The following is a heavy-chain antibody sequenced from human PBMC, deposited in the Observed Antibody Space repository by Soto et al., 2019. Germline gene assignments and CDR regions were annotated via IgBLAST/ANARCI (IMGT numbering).Heavy chain of an antibody. V-gene: IGHV1-8*01. D-gene: IGHD2-15*01. J-gene: IGHJ4*02. Sequence: GASVKVSCKASGYTFTSYDINWVRQATGQGLEWMGWMNPNSGNTGYAQKFQGRVTMTRNTSISTAYMELSSLRSEDTAVYYCARVEVNGGRAPVDDWGQGTLVTVSS. CDR3: ARVEVNGGRAPVDD. CDR2: MNPNSGNT. CDR1: GYTFTSYD.